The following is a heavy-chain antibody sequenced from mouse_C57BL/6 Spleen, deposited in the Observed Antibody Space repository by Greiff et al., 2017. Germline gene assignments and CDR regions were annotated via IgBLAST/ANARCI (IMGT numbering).Heavy chain of an antibody. CDR3: ARSEIYYYGSSYFDY. CDR2: INPGSGGT. CDR1: GYAFTNYL. D-gene: IGHD1-1*01. J-gene: IGHJ2*01. V-gene: IGHV1-54*01. Sequence: VKLMESGAELVRPGTSVKVSCKASGYAFTNYLIEWVKQRPGQGLEWIGVINPGSGGTNYNEKFKGKATLTADKSSSTAYMQLSSLTSEDSAVYFCARSEIYYYGSSYFDYWGQGTTLTVSS.